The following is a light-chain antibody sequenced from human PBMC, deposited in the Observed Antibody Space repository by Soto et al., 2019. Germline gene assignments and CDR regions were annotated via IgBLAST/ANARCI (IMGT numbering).Light chain of an antibody. CDR3: QQTYTNPQT. CDR2: EAS. V-gene: IGKV1-39*01. J-gene: IGKJ1*01. Sequence: DIQMTQSPSSLSASVGXXVTIXCRATQTSATYINWYQQKSGSAPRXXIYEASGLQSGVPSRFSGSGSGTHFVLTISNFQPEDSATYFCQQTYTNPQTFGQVTKVDI. CDR1: QTSATY.